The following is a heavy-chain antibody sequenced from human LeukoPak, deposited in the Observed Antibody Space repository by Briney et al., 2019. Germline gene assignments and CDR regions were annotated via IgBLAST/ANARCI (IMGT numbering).Heavy chain of an antibody. J-gene: IGHJ4*02. V-gene: IGHV1-69*01. Sequence: SVKVSCKASGGTFSSYAISWVRQAPGQGLEWMGGISPIFGTANNAQKFQGRVTITADESTSTAYMELSSLRSEDTAVYYCARVGGYYGSGSPSYFDYWGQGTLVTVSS. CDR3: ARVGGYYGSGSPSYFDY. CDR1: GGTFSSYA. D-gene: IGHD3-10*01. CDR2: ISPIFGTA.